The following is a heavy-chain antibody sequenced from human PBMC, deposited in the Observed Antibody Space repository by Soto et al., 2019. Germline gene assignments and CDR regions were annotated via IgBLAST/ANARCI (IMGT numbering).Heavy chain of an antibody. CDR2: INAGNGNT. Sequence: ASVKVSCKASGYTFTSYAMHWLRQAPGQRLEWMGWINAGNGNTKYSQKFQGRVTITRDTSASTAYMELSSLRSEDTAVYYCARSSGYYYWYFDYWGQGTLVTVSS. J-gene: IGHJ4*02. D-gene: IGHD3-22*01. V-gene: IGHV1-3*01. CDR3: ARSSGYYYWYFDY. CDR1: GYTFTSYA.